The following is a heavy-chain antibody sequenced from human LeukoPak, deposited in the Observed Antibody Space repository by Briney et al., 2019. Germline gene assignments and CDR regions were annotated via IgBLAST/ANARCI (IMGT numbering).Heavy chain of an antibody. CDR2: INYDGTTT. CDR1: GFTFNNYW. CDR3: ARVTHYFASGSLAIYYSDY. D-gene: IGHD3-10*01. J-gene: IGHJ4*02. Sequence: GGSLRLSCAASGFTFNNYWMHWVRHAPGKGLVGVSRINYDGTTTTYADSVKGRFTISRDNAKNTLYLQMNSLRAEDTAVYYCARVTHYFASGSLAIYYSDYWGQGTLVTVSS. V-gene: IGHV3-74*01.